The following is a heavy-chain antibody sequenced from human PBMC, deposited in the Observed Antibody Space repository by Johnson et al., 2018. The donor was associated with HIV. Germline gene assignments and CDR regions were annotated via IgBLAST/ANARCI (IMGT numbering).Heavy chain of an antibody. Sequence: QVQLVESGGGLVKPGGSLRLSCAAFGFTFFDYYMSWIRQAPGKGLEWVSYISSSGSTIYYADSVKGRFTISRDNAKNSLYLQMNILRAEDTAVYYCAREPRIAAFRDAFDIWGQGTMVTVSS. D-gene: IGHD6-6*01. CDR1: GFTFFDYY. CDR3: AREPRIAAFRDAFDI. CDR2: ISSSGSTI. J-gene: IGHJ3*02. V-gene: IGHV3-11*04.